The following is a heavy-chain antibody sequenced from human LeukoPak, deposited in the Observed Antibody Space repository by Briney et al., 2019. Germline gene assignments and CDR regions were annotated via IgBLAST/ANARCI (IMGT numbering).Heavy chain of an antibody. J-gene: IGHJ3*02. V-gene: IGHV3-21*04. D-gene: IGHD4-17*01. CDR2: ISSSSSYI. Sequence: GGSLRLSCAASGFTFSSYSMNWVRQAPGKGLEWVSSISSSSSYIYYADSVKGRFTISRDNAKNSLYLQMNSLRAEDTALYHCARSYLYGDYDLGAFDIWGQGTMVTVSS. CDR3: ARSYLYGDYDLGAFDI. CDR1: GFTFSSYS.